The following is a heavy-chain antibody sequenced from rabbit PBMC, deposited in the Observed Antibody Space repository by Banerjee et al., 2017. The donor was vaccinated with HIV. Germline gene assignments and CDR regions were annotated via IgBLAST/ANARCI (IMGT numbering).Heavy chain of an antibody. V-gene: IGHV1S40*01. CDR3: ARDYDYNGWNL. D-gene: IGHD4-1*01. Sequence: QSLEESGGDLVKPGASLTLTCTASRFSFSNYYMCWVRQAPGKGLEWIGCINTGSDSAYYASWAKGRFTISKTSSTTVTLQMTSLTAADTATYFCARDYDYNGWNLWGPGTLVTVS. J-gene: IGHJ4*01. CDR2: INTGSDSA. CDR1: RFSFSNYY.